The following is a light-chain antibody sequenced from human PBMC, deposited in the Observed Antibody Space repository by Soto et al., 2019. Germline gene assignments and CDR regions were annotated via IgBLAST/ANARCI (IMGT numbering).Light chain of an antibody. Sequence: EIVLTQSPGTLSLSPGERATLYCRASQSVSSNLAWYQQKPGQAPRLLIYGASTRATGIPARFSGSGSGTEFTLTISSLQSEDFAVYYCQQYGNSPQTFGQGTKV. V-gene: IGKV3-15*01. CDR1: QSVSSN. CDR3: QQYGNSPQT. CDR2: GAS. J-gene: IGKJ1*01.